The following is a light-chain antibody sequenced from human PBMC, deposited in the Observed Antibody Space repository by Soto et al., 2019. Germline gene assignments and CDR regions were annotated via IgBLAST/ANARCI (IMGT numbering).Light chain of an antibody. Sequence: EIVLTQSPGTLSLSPGERATLSCRASQSVSNSYLAWYQQKPGQAPRLLIYGASTRATGIPARFSGSGSGTEFTLTISSLQSEDFAVYYCQQYNNWPSITFGQGTRLE. V-gene: IGKV3D-15*01. J-gene: IGKJ5*01. CDR3: QQYNNWPSIT. CDR2: GAS. CDR1: QSVSNSY.